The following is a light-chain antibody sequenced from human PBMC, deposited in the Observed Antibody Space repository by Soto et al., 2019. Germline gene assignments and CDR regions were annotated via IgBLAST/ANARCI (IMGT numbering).Light chain of an antibody. CDR1: SSDVAGYNY. CDR2: EVS. Sequence: QSVLTQPPSASGSPGQSVTISCTGTSSDVAGYNYVSWYQQHPGKAPKLMIYEVSKRPSGVPDRFSGSKSGNTASLTVSGLQAKDEADYYCSSYAGSNKVFGTGTKLTVL. CDR3: SSYAGSNKV. J-gene: IGLJ1*01. V-gene: IGLV2-8*01.